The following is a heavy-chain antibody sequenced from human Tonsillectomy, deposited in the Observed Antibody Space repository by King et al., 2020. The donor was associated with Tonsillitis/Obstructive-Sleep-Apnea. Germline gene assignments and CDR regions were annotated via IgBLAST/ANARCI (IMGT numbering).Heavy chain of an antibody. CDR3: ARVRVYGYRDYYYYGMDV. CDR2: TYFRSKWYN. CDR1: GDSVSSNSAA. V-gene: IGHV6-1*01. D-gene: IGHD5-24*01. J-gene: IGHJ6*02. Sequence: VQLQQSGPGLVKPSRTLSLTCAISGDSVSSNSAAWNWIRQSPSRGLEWLGRTYFRSKWYNDYAVSVKSRITINPDTSKNQFSLQLNSVTPEDTAVYYCARVRVYGYRDYYYYGMDVWGQGTTVTVSS.